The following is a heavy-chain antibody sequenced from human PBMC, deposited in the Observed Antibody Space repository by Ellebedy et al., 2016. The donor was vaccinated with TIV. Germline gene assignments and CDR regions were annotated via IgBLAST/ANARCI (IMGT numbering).Heavy chain of an antibody. CDR1: GYRFINFW. Sequence: PGGSLRLSCEASGYRFINFWIARVRQMPGKGLESLGIIYPDDSDTRYSPTFQGQVTMSADKSTNTAYLQWNSLTASDTGIYYCARLLVRGVYALDVWGPGTSVTVSS. J-gene: IGHJ3*01. V-gene: IGHV5-51*01. D-gene: IGHD3-10*01. CDR3: ARLLVRGVYALDV. CDR2: IYPDDSDT.